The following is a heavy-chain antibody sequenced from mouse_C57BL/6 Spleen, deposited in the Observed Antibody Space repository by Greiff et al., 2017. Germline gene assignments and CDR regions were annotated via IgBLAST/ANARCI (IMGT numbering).Heavy chain of an antibody. D-gene: IGHD2-1*01. Sequence: EVMLVESGGGLVKPGGSLKLSCAASGFTFSSYAMSWVRQTPEKRLEWVATISDGGSYTYYPDNVKGRFTISRDNAKNNLYLQMSHLKSEDTAMYYCARALYYGNYGGFAYWGQGTLVTVSA. CDR3: ARALYYGNYGGFAY. V-gene: IGHV5-4*03. CDR2: ISDGGSYT. CDR1: GFTFSSYA. J-gene: IGHJ3*01.